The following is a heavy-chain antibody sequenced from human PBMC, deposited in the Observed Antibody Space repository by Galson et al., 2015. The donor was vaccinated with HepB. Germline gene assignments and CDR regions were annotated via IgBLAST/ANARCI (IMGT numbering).Heavy chain of an antibody. V-gene: IGHV1-2*02. D-gene: IGHD1-20*01. CDR3: ARDKITGPPSGWGGEDFWFDP. Sequence: SVKVSCKASGYTFTGYYMHWVRQAPGQGLEWMGWINPNSGGTNYAQKFQGRVTMTRDTSISTAYMELSRLRSDDTAVYYCARDKITGPPSGWGGEDFWFDPWGQGTLVTVSS. CDR1: GYTFTGYY. CDR2: INPNSGGT. J-gene: IGHJ5*02.